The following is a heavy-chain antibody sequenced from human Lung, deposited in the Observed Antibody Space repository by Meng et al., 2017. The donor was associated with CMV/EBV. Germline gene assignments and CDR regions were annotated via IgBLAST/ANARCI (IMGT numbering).Heavy chain of an antibody. V-gene: IGHV3-66*02. CDR2: IYSGGST. Sequence: GEXXKISCAASGFTVSSDYRSWVRQAPGKGLEWVSVIYSGGSTYYADSVTGRFTISRDNSKNTQFLQMNSLRAEDTAVYYCARGNSGITGYYGMDVWGQGTTVTVSS. J-gene: IGHJ6*02. CDR1: GFTVSSDY. D-gene: IGHD3-16*01. CDR3: ARGNSGITGYYGMDV.